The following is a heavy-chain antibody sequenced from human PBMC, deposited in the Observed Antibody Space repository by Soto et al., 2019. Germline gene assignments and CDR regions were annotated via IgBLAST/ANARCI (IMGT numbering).Heavy chain of an antibody. CDR2: INDSGNI. V-gene: IGHV4-34*01. J-gene: IGHJ6*03. CDR3: ARGLIVWFGELSRRGGHYYYMDV. CDR1: GASFRGYQ. D-gene: IGHD3-10*01. Sequence: SETQSLTCTVYGASFRGYQWTWIRQTPGKGLEWIGEINDSGNINYNPSLKSRVTISLDTPKKQISLKLSSVTAADSAVYYCARGLIVWFGELSRRGGHYYYMDVWGKGTTVTVSS.